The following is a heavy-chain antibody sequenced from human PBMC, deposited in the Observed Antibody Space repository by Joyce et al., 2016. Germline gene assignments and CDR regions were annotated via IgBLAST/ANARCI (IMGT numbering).Heavy chain of an antibody. D-gene: IGHD1-26*01. V-gene: IGHV1-58*01. Sequence: QLVQSGPEVRKPATSVKVSCKSSGFIFNSAAVHWVRQAPGQRLEWIGVIAFGSGNTKYAQNFQQRVTFIRDVSTSTAYMELTSLRSEDTAVYYCATDRVGALSPWGPGTLVTVSS. CDR3: ATDRVGALSP. CDR1: GFIFNSAA. J-gene: IGHJ4*02. CDR2: IAFGSGNT.